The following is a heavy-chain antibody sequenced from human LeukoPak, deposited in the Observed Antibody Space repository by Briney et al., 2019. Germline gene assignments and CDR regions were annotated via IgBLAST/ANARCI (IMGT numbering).Heavy chain of an antibody. V-gene: IGHV4-4*07. J-gene: IGHJ3*02. CDR1: GGSISSYY. CDR3: AGGPGGGYARAFDI. D-gene: IGHD5-12*01. CDR2: IYTSGTT. Sequence: KPSETLSLTCTVSGGSISSYYWTWIRQPAGEGLEWIGRIYTSGTTNYEPSLKSRVTMSVDTSKNQFSLQLSSVTAADTAVYYCAGGPGGGYARAFDIWGQGTMVTVSS.